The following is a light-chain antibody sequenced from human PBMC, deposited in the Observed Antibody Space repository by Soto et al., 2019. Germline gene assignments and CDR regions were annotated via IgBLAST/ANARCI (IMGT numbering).Light chain of an antibody. V-gene: IGLV2-11*01. CDR3: CSYAGTPYV. CDR2: DVS. CDR1: SSDVGRYNY. J-gene: IGLJ1*01. Sequence: QSVLTQPRSVSGSPGQSVTISCTGTSSDVGRYNYVSWYQHHPGKAPKLMVYDVSKRPSGVPDRFSGSKSGNTASLTMSGLQAEDEADYYCCSYAGTPYVIGAGTNVTVL.